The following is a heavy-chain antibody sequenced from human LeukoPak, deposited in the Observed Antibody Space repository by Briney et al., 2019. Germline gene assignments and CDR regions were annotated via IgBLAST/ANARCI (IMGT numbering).Heavy chain of an antibody. CDR3: AREAATGYSSSWYLNWFDP. Sequence: SETLSLTCAVYGGSFSGYYWSWIRQPPGKGLEWIGEINHSGSTNYNPSLKSRVTISVDTSKNQFSLKLSSVTAADTAVYYCAREAATGYSSSWYLNWFDPWGQGTLVTVSS. V-gene: IGHV4-34*01. D-gene: IGHD6-13*01. CDR1: GGSFSGYY. CDR2: INHSGST. J-gene: IGHJ5*02.